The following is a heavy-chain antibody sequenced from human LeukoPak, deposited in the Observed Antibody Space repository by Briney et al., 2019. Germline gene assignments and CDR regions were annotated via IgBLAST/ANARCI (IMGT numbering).Heavy chain of an antibody. CDR2: INHSGST. V-gene: IGHV4-34*01. CDR3: ARGRGYCSSTSCSYYFDY. Sequence: PSETLSLTCAVYGGSFSGYYWSWIRQPPGKGLEWIGEINHSGSTNYNPSLKSRVTISVDTPKNQFSLKLSSVTAADTAVYYCARGRGYCSSTSCSYYFDYWGQGTLVTVSS. D-gene: IGHD2-2*01. CDR1: GGSFSGYY. J-gene: IGHJ4*02.